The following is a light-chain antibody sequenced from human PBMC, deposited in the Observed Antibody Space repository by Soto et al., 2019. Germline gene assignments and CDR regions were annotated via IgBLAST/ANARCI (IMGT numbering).Light chain of an antibody. J-gene: IGKJ2*01. V-gene: IGKV1-39*01. Sequence: DIHMTQSPSSLSASVGDRVTITCRASQSISTFLNWYQQKPGKAPNLLIYGAFNLQSGVPSRFSGSGSGTDFPLTISSLQPEDFATYYCQQGYTIPQTFGQGTKLEIK. CDR2: GAF. CDR1: QSISTF. CDR3: QQGYTIPQT.